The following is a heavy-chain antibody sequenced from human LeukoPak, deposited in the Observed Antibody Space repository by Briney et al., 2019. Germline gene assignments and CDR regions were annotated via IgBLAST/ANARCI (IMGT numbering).Heavy chain of an antibody. V-gene: IGHV3-9*02. Sequence: GRSLTPSCPASGFISDDYSMHWVRHAPGEGLEWVSSITWNSGSIGYVDSVKGRFTISRDNAKNSLYLQMNSLRAEDTALYYCAKDMGYSSSSYDYWGQGTLVTVSS. D-gene: IGHD6-13*01. J-gene: IGHJ4*02. CDR1: GFISDDYS. CDR3: AKDMGYSSSSYDY. CDR2: ITWNSGSI.